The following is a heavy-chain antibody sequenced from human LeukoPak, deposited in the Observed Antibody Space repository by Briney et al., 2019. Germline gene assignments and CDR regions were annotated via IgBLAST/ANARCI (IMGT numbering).Heavy chain of an antibody. V-gene: IGHV1-46*01. Sequence: ASVKVSCKASGHTFTSYYMHWVRQAPGQGLEWMGIINPSGGSTSYAQKFQGRVTMTRDMSTSTVYMELSSLRSEDTAVYYCASEGSGYYSFDYWGQGTLVTVSS. CDR1: GHTFTSYY. D-gene: IGHD3-3*01. CDR3: ASEGSGYYSFDY. J-gene: IGHJ4*02. CDR2: INPSGGST.